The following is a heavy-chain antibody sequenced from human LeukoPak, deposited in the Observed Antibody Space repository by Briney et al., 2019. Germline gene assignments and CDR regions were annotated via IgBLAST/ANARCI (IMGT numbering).Heavy chain of an antibody. CDR2: ISGSGGST. Sequence: PGGSLRLSCAAPGFTFSSYAMTWVRHAPGKGLEWVSAISGSGGSTKYADSVKGRFTISRDNSKNSLYLQMNSLRAEDTAVYYCAKAQYSGNYPYFDYWGQGTLVTVSS. J-gene: IGHJ4*02. CDR3: AKAQYSGNYPYFDY. V-gene: IGHV3-23*01. CDR1: GFTFSSYA. D-gene: IGHD1-26*01.